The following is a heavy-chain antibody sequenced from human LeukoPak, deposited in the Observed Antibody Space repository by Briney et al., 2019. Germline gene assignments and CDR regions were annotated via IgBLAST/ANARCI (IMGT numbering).Heavy chain of an antibody. CDR2: ISYDGSNK. CDR3: ASFSGSLFDY. CDR1: GSTFSSYG. Sequence: PGGSLRLSCAASGSTFSSYGMHWVRQAPGKGLEWVAVISYDGSNKYYADSVKGRFTISRDNSKNTLYLQMNSLRAEDTAVYYCASFSGSLFDYWGQGTLVTVSS. V-gene: IGHV3-30*03. J-gene: IGHJ4*02. D-gene: IGHD1-26*01.